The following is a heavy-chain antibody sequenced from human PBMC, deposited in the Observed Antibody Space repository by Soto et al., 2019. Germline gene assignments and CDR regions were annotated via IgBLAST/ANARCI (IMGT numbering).Heavy chain of an antibody. V-gene: IGHV3-9*01. CDR3: AKESARYRSGWHGMEV. CDR2: SGWNSDTI. CDR1: VFSFDDYA. Sequence: QPVGSLRLSCASSVFSFDDYAMHCVRQSPGKCLEWVAGSGWNSDTIGYAESVMGRFTISRDNAKKSLYLQMNSLRAEDTALYYCAKESARYRSGWHGMEVWGQATTYSVS. D-gene: IGHD6-19*01. J-gene: IGHJ6*01.